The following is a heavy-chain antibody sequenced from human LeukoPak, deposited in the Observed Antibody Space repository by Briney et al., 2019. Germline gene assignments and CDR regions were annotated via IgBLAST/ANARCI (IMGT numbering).Heavy chain of an antibody. D-gene: IGHD2-15*01. CDR2: ISGSGGST. J-gene: IGHJ4*02. CDR1: GFTFSSYA. CDR3: TKVPNCSGGSCYRYYFDY. V-gene: IGHV3-23*01. Sequence: PGGSLRLSCAASGFTFSSYAMSWVRQAPGKGLEWVSAISGSGGSTYYADSVKGRSTISRDNSKNTLYLQMNSLRAEDTAVYYCTKVPNCSGGSCYRYYFDYWGQGTLVTVSS.